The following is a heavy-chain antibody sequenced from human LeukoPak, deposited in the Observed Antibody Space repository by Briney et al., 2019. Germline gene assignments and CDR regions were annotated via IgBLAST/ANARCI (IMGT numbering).Heavy chain of an antibody. V-gene: IGHV1-46*01. Sequence: ASVKVSCKASGYTFTSYYMHWVRQAPGQGLGWMGIINPSGGSTSYAQKFQGRVTMTRDTSTSTVYMELSSLRSEDTAVYYCARDLQRGYSYGPGGYWGQGTLVTVSS. D-gene: IGHD5-18*01. CDR2: INPSGGST. J-gene: IGHJ4*02. CDR1: GYTFTSYY. CDR3: ARDLQRGYSYGPGGY.